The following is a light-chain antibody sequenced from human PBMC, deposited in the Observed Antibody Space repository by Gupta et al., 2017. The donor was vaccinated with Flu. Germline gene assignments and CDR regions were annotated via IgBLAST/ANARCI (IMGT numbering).Light chain of an antibody. J-gene: IGLJ2*01. CDR2: DNN. CDR1: NSNIGENY. CDR3: GTWDNSLSAVV. Sequence: SVLTRRPSLLAAPGQKVTITCSGSNSNIGENYVSWYQQLPGTAPKLLIYDNNKRPSGIPDRFSGSKSGTSATLGITGLQTGDEADYYCGTWDNSLSAVVFGGGTKLTVL. V-gene: IGLV1-51*01.